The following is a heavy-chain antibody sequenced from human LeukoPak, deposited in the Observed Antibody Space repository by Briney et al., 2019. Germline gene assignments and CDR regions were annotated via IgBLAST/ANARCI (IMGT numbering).Heavy chain of an antibody. V-gene: IGHV3-48*03. CDR2: ISSSGSTI. D-gene: IGHD3-10*02. J-gene: IGHJ6*04. CDR3: AELGITMIGGV. Sequence: GGSLRLSCAASGFTFSSYEMNWVRQAPGKGLEWVSYISSSGSTIYYADSVRGRFTISRDNAKNSLYLQMNSLGAEDTAVYYCAELGITMIGGVWGKGTTVTISS. CDR1: GFTFSSYE.